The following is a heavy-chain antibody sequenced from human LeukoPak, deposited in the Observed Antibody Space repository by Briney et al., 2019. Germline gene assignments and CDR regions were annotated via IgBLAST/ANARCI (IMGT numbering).Heavy chain of an antibody. Sequence: SDTLSLTCAVYGGSFSGYYWSWIRQPPGKGLEWIGEINHSGSTNYNPSLKSRVTISVDTSNNQFSLKLSSVTAADTAVYDCARGRPIAGAVLNLDYWGQGTLVTVSS. V-gene: IGHV4-34*01. CDR3: ARGRPIAGAVLNLDY. CDR1: GGSFSGYY. D-gene: IGHD6-13*01. CDR2: INHSGST. J-gene: IGHJ4*02.